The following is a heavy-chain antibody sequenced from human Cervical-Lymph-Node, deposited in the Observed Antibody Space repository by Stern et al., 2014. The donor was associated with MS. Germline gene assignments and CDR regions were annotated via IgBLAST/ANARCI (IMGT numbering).Heavy chain of an antibody. Sequence: EVQLVESGGGLVQPGGSLRLACAASGFTFSSYSTHWVRQGPGKGMVAVSNISSSSSTIYDADSVKGRFTISRDNAKNSLYLQMNSLRDEDTAVYYCARGEDYDISPTGYWGQGTLVTVSS. CDR3: ARGEDYDISPTGY. D-gene: IGHD3-9*01. V-gene: IGHV3-48*02. CDR1: GFTFSSYS. CDR2: ISSSSSTI. J-gene: IGHJ4*02.